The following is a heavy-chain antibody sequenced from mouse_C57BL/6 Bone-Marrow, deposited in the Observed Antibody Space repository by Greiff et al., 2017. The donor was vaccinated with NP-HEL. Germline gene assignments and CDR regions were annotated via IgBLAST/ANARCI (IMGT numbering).Heavy chain of an antibody. CDR2: ILPGSGST. J-gene: IGHJ3*01. D-gene: IGHD2-13*01. Sequence: VQLQQSGAELMKPGASVNLSCKATGYTFTGYWIEWVKQRPGHGLEWIGEILPGSGSTNHNEKFKGKATFTADTSSNTAYMQLSSLTTEDSAIYYCARGVRWGQGTLVTVSA. V-gene: IGHV1-9*01. CDR1: GYTFTGYW. CDR3: ARGVR.